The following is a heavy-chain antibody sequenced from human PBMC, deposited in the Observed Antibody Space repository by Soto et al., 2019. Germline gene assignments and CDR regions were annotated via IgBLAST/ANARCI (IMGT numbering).Heavy chain of an antibody. D-gene: IGHD3-22*01. V-gene: IGHV1-69*13. CDR2: IIPVFGTA. Sequence: SVKVSCKASGGTFSTYVISWVRQAPGQGLEWMGGIIPVFGTAHYAQKFQGRVTITADESTSTAYMELSSLRSEDTAVYYCARPALEYYYDNNGYSSDYWGQGTLVTVSS. J-gene: IGHJ4*02. CDR1: GGTFSTYV. CDR3: ARPALEYYYDNNGYSSDY.